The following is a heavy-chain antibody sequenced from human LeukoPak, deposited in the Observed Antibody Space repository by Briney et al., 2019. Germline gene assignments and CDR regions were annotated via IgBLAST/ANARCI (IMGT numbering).Heavy chain of an antibody. CDR3: ARSPELYYYDSSGYFGASYYFDY. J-gene: IGHJ4*02. D-gene: IGHD3-22*01. CDR1: GDSVSSNSAA. V-gene: IGHV6-1*01. CDR2: TYYRSKWYN. Sequence: SQTLSLTCAISGDSVSSNSAAWLWIRQSPSRGLEWLGRTYYRSKWYNDYAVSVKSRITINPDTSKNQFSLQLNSVTPEDTAVYYCARSPELYYYDSSGYFGASYYFDYWGQGTLVTVSS.